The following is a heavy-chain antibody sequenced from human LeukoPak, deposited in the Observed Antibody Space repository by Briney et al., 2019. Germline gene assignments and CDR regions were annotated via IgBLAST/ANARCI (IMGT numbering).Heavy chain of an antibody. CDR2: IRSDGSNE. CDR1: RFTFSTHA. J-gene: IGHJ4*02. V-gene: IGHV3-30*02. CDR3: ATLSLPWSYNHYFDL. D-gene: IGHD1-14*01. Sequence: GGSLRLSCAASRFTFSTHAMHWIRQGPGRGLEWVAFIRSDGSNENYADSVKGRFTISRDNSKNTLYLQMNSLRVEDTGVYYCATLSLPWSYNHYFDLWGQGTLVSISS.